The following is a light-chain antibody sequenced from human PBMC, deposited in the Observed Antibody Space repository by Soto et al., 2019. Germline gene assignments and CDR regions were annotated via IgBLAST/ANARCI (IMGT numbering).Light chain of an antibody. CDR2: RAS. J-gene: IGKJ4*01. CDR3: QQYNAYSLT. Sequence: DIQMTQSPSTLSASVGDRVTITCRASQSLNSELAWYQQKPGKAPKLLIYRASSLKGGVPSRFTGTGSGTEFTLTISSLQPDDSATYYCQQYNAYSLTFGGGTKVEIK. V-gene: IGKV1-5*03. CDR1: QSLNSE.